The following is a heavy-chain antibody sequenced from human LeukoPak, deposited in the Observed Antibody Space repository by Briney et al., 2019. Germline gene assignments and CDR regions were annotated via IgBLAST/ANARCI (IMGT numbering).Heavy chain of an antibody. D-gene: IGHD2-15*01. Sequence: GGSLRLSCTVSGFSLSSYAMSWVRRAPGKGLEWVSATSSSDDGKHYADSVRGRFTISRDNSRNTMYLQMNSLRAEDAAVYYCAKAPVTSCRGAFCYPFDSWGQGTLVTVSS. CDR2: TSSSDDGK. CDR1: GFSLSSYA. J-gene: IGHJ4*02. CDR3: AKAPVTSCRGAFCYPFDS. V-gene: IGHV3-23*01.